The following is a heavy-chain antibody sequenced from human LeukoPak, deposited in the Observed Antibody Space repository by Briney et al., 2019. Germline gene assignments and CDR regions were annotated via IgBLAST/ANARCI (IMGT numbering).Heavy chain of an antibody. D-gene: IGHD2-15*01. Sequence: GGSLRLSCAASGFTFSSFAMTWVRQAPGKGLEWVSAISGSGGTTYYADSVKGRFTISGDNSKNTLYLQLNSLRAEDTAVYYCAKVRDIYCSGGTSFYFDYWGQGTLVTVSS. V-gene: IGHV3-23*01. J-gene: IGHJ4*02. CDR3: AKVRDIYCSGGTSFYFDY. CDR1: GFTFSSFA. CDR2: ISGSGGTT.